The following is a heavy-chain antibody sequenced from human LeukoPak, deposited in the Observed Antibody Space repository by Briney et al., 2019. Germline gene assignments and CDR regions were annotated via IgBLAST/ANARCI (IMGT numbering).Heavy chain of an antibody. V-gene: IGHV4-34*01. CDR2: INHSGST. CDR3: AREGPDTYYDTPDDAFDI. D-gene: IGHD3-22*01. Sequence: KPSETLSLTCAVYGGSFSGYYWSWIRQPPGKGLEWIGEINHSGSTNYNPSLKSRVTISIDTSKNQFSLKLSSVTAADTAVYYCAREGPDTYYDTPDDAFDIWGQGTMVTVSS. CDR1: GGSFSGYY. J-gene: IGHJ3*02.